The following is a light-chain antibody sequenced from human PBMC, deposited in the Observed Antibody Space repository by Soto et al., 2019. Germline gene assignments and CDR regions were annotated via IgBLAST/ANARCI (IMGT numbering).Light chain of an antibody. CDR3: CSYAGSSTWV. Sequence: QSALTQPASVSGSPGQSITISCTGTSSDVGSYNLVSWYQQQPGKAPKLMIYEVSKRPSGVSNRVSGSKSGNTASLTISGLQAEDEADYYCCSYAGSSTWVFGGGTKVTVL. CDR2: EVS. CDR1: SSDVGSYNL. J-gene: IGLJ3*02. V-gene: IGLV2-23*02.